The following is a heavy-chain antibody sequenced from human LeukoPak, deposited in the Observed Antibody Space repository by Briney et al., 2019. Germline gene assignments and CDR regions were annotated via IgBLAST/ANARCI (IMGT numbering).Heavy chain of an antibody. CDR3: ARVPHPARTYYYYYYMDV. CDR2: INHSGST. V-gene: IGHV4-34*01. J-gene: IGHJ6*03. D-gene: IGHD1-14*01. CDR1: GGSFSGYY. Sequence: SETLSLTCAVYGGSFSGYYWSWIRQPPGKGLEWIGEINHSGSTNYNPSLKSRVTISVDTSKNQFSLKLSSVTAADTAVYYCARVPHPARTYYYYYYMDVWGQGTMVTVSS.